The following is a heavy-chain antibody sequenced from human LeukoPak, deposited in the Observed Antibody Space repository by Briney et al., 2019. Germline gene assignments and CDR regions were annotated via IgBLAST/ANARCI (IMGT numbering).Heavy chain of an antibody. CDR2: IYYSGST. CDR1: GGSISSGGYY. Sequence: SETLSLTCTVSGGSISSGGYYWSWIRQHPGKGLEWIGYIYYSGSTYYNPSLKSRVTISVDTSKNQFSLKLSYVTAADTAVYYCARVGATTLDNWFDPWGQGTLVTVSS. J-gene: IGHJ5*02. D-gene: IGHD1-26*01. CDR3: ARVGATTLDNWFDP. V-gene: IGHV4-31*03.